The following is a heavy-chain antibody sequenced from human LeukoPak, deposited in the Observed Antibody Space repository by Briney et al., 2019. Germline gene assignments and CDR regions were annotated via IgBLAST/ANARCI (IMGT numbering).Heavy chain of an antibody. CDR2: FYYTGTT. Sequence: SETLSLTCAVSGGSISSGTYYWGWIRQPPGKGLEWIGSFYYTGTTYYNPSLKSRVTISVETSKNQFSLKLTSVTAADTAVYYCGGNDFYYFAYWGQGSLVTVSS. CDR3: GGNDFYYFAY. D-gene: IGHD3-3*01. V-gene: IGHV4-39*01. CDR1: GGSISSGTYY. J-gene: IGHJ4*02.